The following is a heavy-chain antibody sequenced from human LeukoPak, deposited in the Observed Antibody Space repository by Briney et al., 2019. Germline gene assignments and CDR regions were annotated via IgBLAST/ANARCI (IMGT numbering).Heavy chain of an antibody. D-gene: IGHD5-12*01. CDR2: IYYTGST. Sequence: SETLSLTCTVSGGSISRNYWSWIRQPPGKGLEWIGYIYYTGSTNSSPSLKSRVTISLDTSKNRFSLRLSSVTAADTAVYYCARVFGGYSGYDYYFDYWGQGTLVIVSS. CDR1: GGSISRNY. J-gene: IGHJ4*02. CDR3: ARVFGGYSGYDYYFDY. V-gene: IGHV4-59*01.